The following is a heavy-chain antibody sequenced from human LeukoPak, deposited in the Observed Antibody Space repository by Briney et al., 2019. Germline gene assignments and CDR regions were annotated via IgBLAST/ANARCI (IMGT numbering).Heavy chain of an antibody. CDR2: IHYSGST. J-gene: IGHJ4*02. CDR1: DGSIRNYY. D-gene: IGHD3-22*01. V-gene: IGHV4-59*01. CDR3: ARWGHFDTTGYFVVDY. Sequence: SETLSLTCTISDGSIRNYYWNWIRQSPGKGLEWIGHIHYSGSTHYNPSLQSRVSISIDTSKNHFSLKLRSVTAVDTAVYYCARWGHFDTTGYFVVDYWGQGTLVTVSS.